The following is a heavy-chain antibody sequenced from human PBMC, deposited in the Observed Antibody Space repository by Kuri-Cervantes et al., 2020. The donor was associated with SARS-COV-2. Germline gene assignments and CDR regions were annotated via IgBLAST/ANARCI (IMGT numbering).Heavy chain of an antibody. Sequence: GGSLRLSCAASGFTFSSYAMHWVRQAPGKGLEYVSAISSNGGSTYYANSVKGRFTISRDNSKNTLYLQMGSLRAEDTAVYYCARESYDSILDYWGQGTLVTVSS. CDR3: ARESYDSILDY. CDR2: ISSNGGST. D-gene: IGHD3-22*01. CDR1: GFTFSSYA. J-gene: IGHJ4*02. V-gene: IGHV3-64*01.